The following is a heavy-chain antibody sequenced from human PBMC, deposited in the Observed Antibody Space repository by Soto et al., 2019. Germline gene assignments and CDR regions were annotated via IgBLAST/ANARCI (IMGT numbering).Heavy chain of an antibody. D-gene: IGHD1-1*01. Sequence: WTWIRQLPGKGLEWIGYIYYTGNTYYNPSLKSRPTISIDTSENQFSLKLTSVTAADTAVNFCASGHDAYKVRYWGQGTLVTVSS. CDR3: ASGHDAYKVRY. CDR2: IYYTGNT. V-gene: IGHV4-31*02. J-gene: IGHJ4*02.